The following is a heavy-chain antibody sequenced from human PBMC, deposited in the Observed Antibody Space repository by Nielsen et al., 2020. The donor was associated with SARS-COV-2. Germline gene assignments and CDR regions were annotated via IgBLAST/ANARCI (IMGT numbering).Heavy chain of an antibody. CDR1: GFTFDDYA. CDR2: ISWNSGSI. V-gene: IGHV3-9*01. CDR3: AKLEVPSDY. Sequence: SLKISCAASGFTFDDYAMHWVRQAPGKGLEWVSGISWNSGSIGYADSVKGRFTISRDNAKNSLYLQMNSLRAEDTALYYCAKLEVPSDYWGQGTLVTVSS. D-gene: IGHD3-10*01. J-gene: IGHJ4*02.